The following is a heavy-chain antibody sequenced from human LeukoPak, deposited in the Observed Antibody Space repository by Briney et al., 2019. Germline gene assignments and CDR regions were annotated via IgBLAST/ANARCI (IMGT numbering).Heavy chain of an antibody. Sequence: GGSLRLSCGASGFTFSSYSMNWARQAPGKGLEWVSFISGGGTTIHYVDSVKGRFTISRDNARNSLYLQMNSLRAEDTAVYYCARDLKARLGDFDYWGQGTLVTVSS. J-gene: IGHJ4*02. CDR2: ISGGGTTI. CDR3: ARDLKARLGDFDY. V-gene: IGHV3-48*01. CDR1: GFTFSSYS. D-gene: IGHD3-16*01.